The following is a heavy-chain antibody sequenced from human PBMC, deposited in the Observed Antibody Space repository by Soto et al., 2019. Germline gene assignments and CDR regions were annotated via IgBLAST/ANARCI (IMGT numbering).Heavy chain of an antibody. D-gene: IGHD4-17*01. CDR3: ARQRKNDYGDYVVFDY. V-gene: IGHV5-51*01. J-gene: IGHJ4*02. Sequence: GESLKISCKGSGYSFTSYWIGWVRQMPGKGLEWTGIIYPGDSDTRYSPSFQGQVTISADKSISTAYLQWSSLKASDTAMYYCARQRKNDYGDYVVFDYWGQGTLVTVSS. CDR2: IYPGDSDT. CDR1: GYSFTSYW.